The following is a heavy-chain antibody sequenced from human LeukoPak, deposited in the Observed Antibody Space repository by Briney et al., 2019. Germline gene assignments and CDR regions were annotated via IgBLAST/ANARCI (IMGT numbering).Heavy chain of an antibody. D-gene: IGHD5-12*01. CDR1: GFTFGSYG. CDR3: AKAYRGYDWPDAFDI. V-gene: IGHV3-30*18. J-gene: IGHJ3*02. Sequence: GGSLRLSCAASGFTFGSYGMHWVRQAPGKGLEWVAVISYDGSNKYYADSVKGRFTISRDNSKNTLYLQMNSLRAEDTAVYYCAKAYRGYDWPDAFDIWGQGTMVTVSS. CDR2: ISYDGSNK.